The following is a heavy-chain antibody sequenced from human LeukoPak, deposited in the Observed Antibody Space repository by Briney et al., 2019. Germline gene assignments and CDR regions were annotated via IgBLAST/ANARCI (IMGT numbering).Heavy chain of an antibody. Sequence: GESLKISCKGSGYSFNTFWIGWVGQMPGKGLDLMGIIYPVDSDTSYRPAFQGQVSISADKSISTAYLEWSSLKASGTAMYYCARRYCTSTSCYAHDAFDIWGQGTMVTVSS. CDR1: GYSFNTFW. J-gene: IGHJ3*02. V-gene: IGHV5-51*01. CDR3: ARRYCTSTSCYAHDAFDI. D-gene: IGHD2-2*01. CDR2: IYPVDSDT.